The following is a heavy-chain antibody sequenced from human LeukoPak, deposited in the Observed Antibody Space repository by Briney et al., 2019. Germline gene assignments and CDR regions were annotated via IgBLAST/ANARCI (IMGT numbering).Heavy chain of an antibody. D-gene: IGHD2-15*01. CDR1: GFTFSSYW. V-gene: IGHV3-7*01. CDR2: IKEDGSGK. J-gene: IGHJ4*02. Sequence: GGSLRLSCAASGFTFSSYWMGWVRQAPGKGPEWVAHIKEDGSGKYYVDSVKGRFTMFRDNAKNSLYLQMNSLRAEDTALYYCARDLGYCSGRACYSVFDYWGQGTLVTVAS. CDR3: ARDLGYCSGRACYSVFDY.